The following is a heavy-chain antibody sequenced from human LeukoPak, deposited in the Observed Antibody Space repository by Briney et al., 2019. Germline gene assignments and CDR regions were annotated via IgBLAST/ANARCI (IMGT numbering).Heavy chain of an antibody. J-gene: IGHJ4*02. Sequence: PSETLSLTCTVSGGSISSSSYYWGWIRQPPGKGLEWIGSIYYTGSTNYNPSLKSRVTISVDTSKNQFSLKLSSVTAADTAVYYCARGGVAVAGDFDYWGQGTLVTVSS. CDR1: GGSISSSSYY. CDR3: ARGGVAVAGDFDY. V-gene: IGHV4-39*01. D-gene: IGHD6-19*01. CDR2: IYYTGST.